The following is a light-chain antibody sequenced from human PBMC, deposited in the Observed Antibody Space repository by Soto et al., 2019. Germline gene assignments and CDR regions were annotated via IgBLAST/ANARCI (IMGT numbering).Light chain of an antibody. CDR3: LLYFSPDRYT. CDR2: GAS. J-gene: IGKJ2*01. Sequence: EIVLTQTPGTLSLSPGERATLSCRASQSVTSSHLAWYQQKPGQAPRLLIYGASTRATGIPDRFSGSGSDTDFSLTIRRRGPEDFAMYYCLLYFSPDRYTFGPGTKVQIK. CDR1: QSVTSSH. V-gene: IGKV3-20*01.